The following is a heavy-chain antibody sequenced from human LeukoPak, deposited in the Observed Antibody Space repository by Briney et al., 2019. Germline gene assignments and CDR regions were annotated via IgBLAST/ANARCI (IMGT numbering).Heavy chain of an antibody. CDR3: ARDFD. V-gene: IGHV3-7*04. J-gene: IGHJ4*02. CDR1: GFTFSGNW. CDR2: IKPDGSET. Sequence: GGSLRLSCSASGFTFSGNWMTWVRQAPGKGLGWVANIKPDGSETFYVDSVKGRFTISRDNAKNSLYLQMNSLKDEDTAVYYCARDFDWGQGTLVTVSS.